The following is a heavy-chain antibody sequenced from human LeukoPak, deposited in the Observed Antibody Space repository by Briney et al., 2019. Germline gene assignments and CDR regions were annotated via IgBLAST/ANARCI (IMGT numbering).Heavy chain of an antibody. Sequence: GGSLRLSRAASGFTFSSYEMNWVRQAPGKGLEWVSYISSSGSTIYYADSVKGRFTISRDNAKNSLYLQMNSLRAEDTAVYYCARSGSSGWYFDYWGQGTLVTVSS. CDR1: GFTFSSYE. V-gene: IGHV3-48*03. J-gene: IGHJ4*02. D-gene: IGHD6-19*01. CDR2: ISSSGSTI. CDR3: ARSGSSGWYFDY.